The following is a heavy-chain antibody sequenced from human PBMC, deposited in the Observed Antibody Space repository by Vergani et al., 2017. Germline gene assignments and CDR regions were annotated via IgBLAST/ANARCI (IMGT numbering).Heavy chain of an antibody. J-gene: IGHJ4*02. D-gene: IGHD3-9*01. CDR2: IHYSENT. CDR3: ARTESFILRYFHWAL. V-gene: IGHV4-59*08. Sequence: QAQLQESGPGLVKSSETLSLTCSVSFDSIRNLYCNWIRQPPGKGLEWIGSIHYSENTNYNPSLKTRVTISVDTSKNQFSLEVTSVTAADTAIYYCARTESFILRYFHWALWGQGTLVTVSS. CDR1: FDSIRNLY.